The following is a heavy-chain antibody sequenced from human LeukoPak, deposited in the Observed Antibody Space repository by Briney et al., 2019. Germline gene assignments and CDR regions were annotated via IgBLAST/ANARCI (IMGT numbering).Heavy chain of an antibody. CDR3: ARAGYNPDY. J-gene: IGHJ4*02. CDR1: GGSISSGSYY. Sequence: SETLSLTCTVSGGSISSGSYYWSWIRQPAGKGLEWIGRIYTSGSTNYNPSLKSRVTISVDTSKNQFSLKLSSVTAADTAVYYCARAGYNPDYWGQGTLVTVSS. CDR2: IYTSGST. D-gene: IGHD5-24*01. V-gene: IGHV4-61*02.